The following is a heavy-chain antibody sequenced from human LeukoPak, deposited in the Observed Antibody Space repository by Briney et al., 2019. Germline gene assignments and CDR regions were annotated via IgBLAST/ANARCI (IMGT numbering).Heavy chain of an antibody. CDR3: AKDYFKPTAVVVPAAIDFFDY. CDR2: INHSGST. CDR1: GGSFSGFY. V-gene: IGHV4-34*01. J-gene: IGHJ4*02. Sequence: SETLSFTCAVYGGSFSGFYWSWIRQPPGTGLEWIGEINHSGSTNYNPSLKSRVTISVDTSKNQFSLKLSSVTAADTAVYYCAKDYFKPTAVVVPAAIDFFDYWGQGTLVTVSS. D-gene: IGHD2-2*01.